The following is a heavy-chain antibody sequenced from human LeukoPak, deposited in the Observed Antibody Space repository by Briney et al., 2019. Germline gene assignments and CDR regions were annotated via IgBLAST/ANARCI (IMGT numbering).Heavy chain of an antibody. CDR1: GGTFSSYV. V-gene: IGHV1-69*04. CDR2: IIPILGIA. D-gene: IGHD6-13*01. CDR3: ASSTRSLVPYNFDY. Sequence: AASVKVSCKASGGTFSSYVISWVRQAPGQGLEWMGRIIPILGIANYAQKFQGGVTITADESTSTAYMELSSLRSEDTAVYYCASSTRSLVPYNFDYWGQGTLVTVSS. J-gene: IGHJ4*02.